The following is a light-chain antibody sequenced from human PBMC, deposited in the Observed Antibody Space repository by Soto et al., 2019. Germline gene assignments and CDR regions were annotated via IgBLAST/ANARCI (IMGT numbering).Light chain of an antibody. CDR1: QSLSSN. Sequence: DIVMTQSPATLSVSPGERATLSCRASQSLSSNLAWYQQKPGQAPRLLIYGASTRATGIPARFSGSGSGTEFTLTISSLQSEDFAVYYCQQYNNWPITFGQGTRLDIK. J-gene: IGKJ5*01. V-gene: IGKV3-15*01. CDR2: GAS. CDR3: QQYNNWPIT.